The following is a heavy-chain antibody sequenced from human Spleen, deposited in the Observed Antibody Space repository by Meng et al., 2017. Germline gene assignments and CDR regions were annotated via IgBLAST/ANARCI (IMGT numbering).Heavy chain of an antibody. CDR3: ARDEDISAAGKLFGDY. J-gene: IGHJ4*02. CDR2: IDPKSGDT. CDR1: GYTFPVYW. Sequence: VRLVQAGARVKKHAASVKVSCNASGYTFPVYWLHGVRRAPGQGLEWMGRIDPKSGDTQYAQRFQGRVTMTGDTSISTAYMELSGLRSDDTAMYYCARDEDISAAGKLFGDYWGQGTLVTVSS. V-gene: IGHV1-2*06. D-gene: IGHD6-13*01.